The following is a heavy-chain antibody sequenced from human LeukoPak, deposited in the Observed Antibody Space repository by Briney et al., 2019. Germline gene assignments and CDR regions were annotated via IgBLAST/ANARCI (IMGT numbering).Heavy chain of an antibody. CDR3: AKGYYGSGSYYKRLMYYFDY. D-gene: IGHD3-10*01. CDR1: GVIFSSYA. Sequence: GGSLRLSCAASGVIFSSYAMSWVRQAPGKGLEWVSAISGSGGSTYYADSVKGRFTISRDNSKNTLYLQMNSLRAEDTAVYYCAKGYYGSGSYYKRLMYYFDYWGQGTLVTVSS. J-gene: IGHJ4*02. CDR2: ISGSGGST. V-gene: IGHV3-23*01.